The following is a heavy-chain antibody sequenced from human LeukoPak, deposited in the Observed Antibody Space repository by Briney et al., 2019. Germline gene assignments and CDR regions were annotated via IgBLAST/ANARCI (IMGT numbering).Heavy chain of an antibody. CDR2: INHSGST. CDR1: GGSFSGYY. Sequence: SETLSLTCAVYGGSFSGYYWSWIRQPPGKGLEWIGEINHSGSTNYNPSLKSRVTISVGTSKNQFSLKLSSVTAADTAVYYCARVPPGGTIDYWGQGTLVTVSS. V-gene: IGHV4-34*01. CDR3: ARVPPGGTIDY. D-gene: IGHD1-1*01. J-gene: IGHJ4*02.